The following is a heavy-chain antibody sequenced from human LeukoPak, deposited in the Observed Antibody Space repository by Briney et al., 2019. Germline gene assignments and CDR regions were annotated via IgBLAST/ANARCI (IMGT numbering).Heavy chain of an antibody. V-gene: IGHV3-66*01. D-gene: IGHD1-26*01. J-gene: IGHJ4*02. CDR1: EFTFSNCW. Sequence: GGSLRLSCAASEFTFSNCWMSWVRQAPGKGLEWVSVIYSGGSTYYADSVKGRFTISRDNSKNTLYLQMNSLRAEDTAVYYCAKLLFGGATWGGFDYWGQGTLVTVSS. CDR2: IYSGGST. CDR3: AKLLFGGATWGGFDY.